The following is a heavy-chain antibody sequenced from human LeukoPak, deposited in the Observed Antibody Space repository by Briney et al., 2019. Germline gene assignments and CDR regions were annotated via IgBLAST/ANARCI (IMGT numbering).Heavy chain of an antibody. J-gene: IGHJ6*02. CDR3: ARDRGGSHSYYYYGMDV. D-gene: IGHD1-26*01. CDR1: GYTFTNFG. V-gene: IGHV1-18*01. Sequence: ASVKVSCKAFGYTFTNFGISWVRQAPGQGLEWMGWISAYIGRRNYAQILQGRVAMTTDTSTNTAYMELRSLRSDDTAVYYCARDRGGSHSYYYYGMDVWGQGTTVTVSS. CDR2: ISAYIGRR.